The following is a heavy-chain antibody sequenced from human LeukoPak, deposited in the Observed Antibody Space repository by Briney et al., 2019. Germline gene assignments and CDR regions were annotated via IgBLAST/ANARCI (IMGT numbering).Heavy chain of an antibody. V-gene: IGHV3-20*04. J-gene: IGHJ4*02. CDR3: ATSRIAVAGRDY. CDR2: INWSGGST. CDR1: VFTFDDYG. Sequence: GGSLRLSCAASVFTFDDYGMSWVRQAPGKGLEWVSGINWSGGSTGYADSVKGRFTIFRDNAKNSLYLQMNSLRAEDTALYYCATSRIAVAGRDYWGQGTLVTVSS. D-gene: IGHD6-19*01.